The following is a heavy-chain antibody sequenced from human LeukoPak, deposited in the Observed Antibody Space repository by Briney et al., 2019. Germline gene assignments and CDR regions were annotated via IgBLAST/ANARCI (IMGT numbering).Heavy chain of an antibody. CDR1: GFTFSSFW. CDR2: IKGDGSIV. J-gene: IGHJ4*02. V-gene: IGHV3-74*01. CDR3: AAGALYYYENSGYHY. D-gene: IGHD3-22*01. Sequence: GGSLRLSCAASGFTFSSFWMHWVRQGPGKGLVWVSRIKGDGSIVSYADSVKGRFTISRDNAKNTLYVQMNSLRSEDTAFYYCAAGALYYYENSGYHYWGQGTLVTVSS.